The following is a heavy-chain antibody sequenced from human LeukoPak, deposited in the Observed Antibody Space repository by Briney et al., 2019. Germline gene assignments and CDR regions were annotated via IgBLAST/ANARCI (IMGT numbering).Heavy chain of an antibody. CDR2: IYYSGST. Sequence: SETLSHTCTVSGGSISSYYWSWIRQPPGKGLEWIGYIYYSGSTNYNPSLKSRVTISVDTSKNQFSLKLSSVTAADTAVYYCASSIAAARSPPWHWGQGTLVTVSS. V-gene: IGHV4-59*01. CDR1: GGSISSYY. D-gene: IGHD6-13*01. CDR3: ASSIAAARSPPWH. J-gene: IGHJ1*01.